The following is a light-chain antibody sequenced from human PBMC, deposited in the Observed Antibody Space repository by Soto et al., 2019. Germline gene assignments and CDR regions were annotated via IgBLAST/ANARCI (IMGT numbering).Light chain of an antibody. J-gene: IGKJ5*01. CDR1: QGISSY. CDR3: QQVNSYPRIT. V-gene: IGKV1-9*01. Sequence: DIQLTQSPSFLSASVGDRVTITCRASQGISSYLAWYQQKPGKAPKLLIYAASTLQSGVPSRFSGSGSWTEFTLTISSLQPEDFATYYCQQVNSYPRITFGQGTRLEIK. CDR2: AAS.